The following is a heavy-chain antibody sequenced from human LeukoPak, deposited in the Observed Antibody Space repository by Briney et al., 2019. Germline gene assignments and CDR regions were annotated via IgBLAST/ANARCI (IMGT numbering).Heavy chain of an antibody. V-gene: IGHV6-1*01. D-gene: IGHD5-12*01. CDR3: ARGIVATIWNWFDP. CDR2: TYYRSKWYN. J-gene: IGHJ5*02. CDR1: GDSVSSNSAA. Sequence: SQTLSLTRAISGDSVSSNSAAWNWIRQSPSRGLEWLGRTYYRSKWYNDYAVSVKSRITINPDTSKNQFSLQLNSVTPEDTAVYYCARGIVATIWNWFDPWGQGTLVTVSS.